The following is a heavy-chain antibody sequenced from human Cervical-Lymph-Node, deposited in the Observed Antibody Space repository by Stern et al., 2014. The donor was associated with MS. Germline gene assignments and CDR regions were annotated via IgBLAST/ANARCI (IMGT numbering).Heavy chain of an antibody. J-gene: IGHJ4*02. CDR3: ARLGSGYDSSYLDF. CDR2: IIPIFGTA. CDR1: GGTFSTYK. V-gene: IGHV1-69*01. Sequence: VQLLQSGSEAKKPGSSVKVSCKVSGGTFSTYKISWVRQAPGQGLEWLGAIIPIFGTADYAQKFQDRVTISADESTSEVHMELISLRSEDTGVYYCARLGSGYDSSYLDFWGQGTLVTVSS. D-gene: IGHD5-12*01.